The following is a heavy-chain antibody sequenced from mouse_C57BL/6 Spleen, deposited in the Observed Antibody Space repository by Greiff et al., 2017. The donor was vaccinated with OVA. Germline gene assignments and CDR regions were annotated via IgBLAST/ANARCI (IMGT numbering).Heavy chain of an antibody. D-gene: IGHD2-4*01. V-gene: IGHV1-82*01. J-gene: IGHJ3*01. CDR3: AMIYDDYDGGFFAY. Sequence: VQLQQSGPELVKPGASVKISCKASGYAFSSSWMNWVKQRPGKGLEWIGRIYPGDGDTNYNGKFKGKATLTADKSSSTAYMQLSSLTSEDSAVYFCAMIYDDYDGGFFAYWGQGTLVTVSA. CDR2: IYPGDGDT. CDR1: GYAFSSSW.